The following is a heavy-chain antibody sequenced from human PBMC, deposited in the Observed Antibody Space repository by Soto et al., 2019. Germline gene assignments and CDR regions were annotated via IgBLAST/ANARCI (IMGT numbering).Heavy chain of an antibody. J-gene: IGHJ6*02. Sequence: ASVKVSCKASGYTSTSYGISWVRQAPGQGLEWMGWISAYNGNTNYAQKLQGRVTMTTDTSTSTAYMELRSLRSDDTAVYYCARLQSGIAAAGTTYYYYGMDVWGQGTTVTVSS. V-gene: IGHV1-18*01. CDR3: ARLQSGIAAAGTTYYYYGMDV. D-gene: IGHD6-13*01. CDR1: GYTSTSYG. CDR2: ISAYNGNT.